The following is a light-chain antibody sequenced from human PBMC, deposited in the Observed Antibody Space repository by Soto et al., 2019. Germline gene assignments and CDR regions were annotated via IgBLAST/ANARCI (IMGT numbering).Light chain of an antibody. CDR2: DVA. CDR3: VSYTSSTTCV. V-gene: IGLV2-14*03. Sequence: QSVLTQPASVSDSPGQSITISCTGTSSDVGGSNFVSWYQQHPGTPPKLIIYDVANRRSGVSNPFSGSKSGSTASLIISRLQTEDEADYYCVSYTSSTTCVFGTGTKVTVL. CDR1: SSDVGGSNF. J-gene: IGLJ1*01.